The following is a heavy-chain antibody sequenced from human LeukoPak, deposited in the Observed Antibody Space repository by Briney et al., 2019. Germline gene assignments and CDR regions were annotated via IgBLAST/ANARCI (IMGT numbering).Heavy chain of an antibody. J-gene: IGHJ4*02. Sequence: SVKVSCKASGGTFSSYAISWVRQAPGQGLEWMGRIIPILGIANYAQKFQGRVTITADKSTSTAYMELSSLRSEDTAVYYCARARGVTTLRYTYYFDYWDQGTLVTVSS. CDR3: ARARGVTTLRYTYYFDY. V-gene: IGHV1-69*04. D-gene: IGHD4-17*01. CDR1: GGTFSSYA. CDR2: IIPILGIA.